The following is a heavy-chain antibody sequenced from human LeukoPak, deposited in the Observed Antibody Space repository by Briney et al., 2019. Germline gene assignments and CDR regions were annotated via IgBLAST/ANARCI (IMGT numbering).Heavy chain of an antibody. D-gene: IGHD2/OR15-2a*01. CDR2: INGGGGST. CDR3: ANTPTSYY. Sequence: GGSLRLSCAASGFTFSTYDMSWVRQAPGKGLEWVSSINGGGGSTFYADSVKGRFTISRDNSKNTLYLQMNSLRAEDTAVYYCANTPTSYYWGQGTLVTVSS. J-gene: IGHJ4*02. V-gene: IGHV3-23*01. CDR1: GFTFSTYD.